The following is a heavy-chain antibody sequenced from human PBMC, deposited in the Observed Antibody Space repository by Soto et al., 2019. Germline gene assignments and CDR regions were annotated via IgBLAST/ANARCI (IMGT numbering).Heavy chain of an antibody. D-gene: IGHD3-10*01. CDR3: ARDVYYGSGSYYNRPFDF. V-gene: IGHV1-3*01. Sequence: ASVKVSCKASGYTFSRYGMHWVRQAPGQRLEWMGWINAGKGNPKYSQKFQGRVTITRDTSASTAYMELSSLRSEDTAVYYCARDVYYGSGSYYNRPFDFWGQG. J-gene: IGHJ4*02. CDR1: GYTFSRYG. CDR2: INAGKGNP.